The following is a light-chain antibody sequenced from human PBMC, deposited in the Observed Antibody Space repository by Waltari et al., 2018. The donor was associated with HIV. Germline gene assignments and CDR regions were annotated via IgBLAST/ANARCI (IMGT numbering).Light chain of an antibody. CDR2: GAS. CDR3: QQYGSSPT. J-gene: IGKJ1*01. CDR1: QSVTSNY. V-gene: IGKV3-20*01. Sequence: EIVLAQSPGTLSLSPGDGATLSCRASQSVTSNYLGWYQQKSGQAPRLLIYGASSRATGIPDRFSGSGSGTDFTLTISRLEPEDFGVYYCQQYGSSPTFGQGTKVEIK.